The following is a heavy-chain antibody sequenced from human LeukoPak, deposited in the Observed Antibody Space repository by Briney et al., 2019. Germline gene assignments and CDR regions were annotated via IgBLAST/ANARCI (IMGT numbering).Heavy chain of an antibody. CDR2: IYTSGST. J-gene: IGHJ5*02. D-gene: IGHD2-21*02. CDR3: ARELVTAKNWFDP. V-gene: IGHV4-4*07. CDR1: GGSISSYY. Sequence: SETLSLTCTVPGGSISSYYWSWIRQPAGKGLEWIGRIYTSGSTNYNPSLKSRATMSVDTSKNQFSLKLSSVTAADTAVYYCARELVTAKNWFDPWGQGTLVTVSS.